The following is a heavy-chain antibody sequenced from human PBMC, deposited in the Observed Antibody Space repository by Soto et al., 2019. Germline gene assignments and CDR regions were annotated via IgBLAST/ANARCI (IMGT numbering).Heavy chain of an antibody. V-gene: IGHV4-39*01. D-gene: IGHD6-19*01. Sequence: QLQLQESGPGLVKPSETLSLTCTVSGGSISSSSYYWGWIRQPPGKGLEWIGRIYYSGSTYYNPSHKSRVTISGDTSKNQFSLKLSSVTAADTAVYYCLIAVAGFHYWGHGTLVTVSS. J-gene: IGHJ4*01. CDR1: GGSISSSSYY. CDR3: LIAVAGFHY. CDR2: IYYSGST.